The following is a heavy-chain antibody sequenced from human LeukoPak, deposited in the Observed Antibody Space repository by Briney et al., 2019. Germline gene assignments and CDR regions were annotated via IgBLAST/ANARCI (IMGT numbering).Heavy chain of an antibody. CDR1: RFTFSSYA. J-gene: IGHJ4*02. CDR3: AKWGPHYDFWSGYFDY. D-gene: IGHD3-3*01. Sequence: GGSLRLSCAASRFTFSSYAMSWVRQAPGKGLEWVSAISGSGGSTYYADSVKGRFTISRDNSKNTLYLQMNSLRAEDTAVYYCAKWGPHYDFWSGYFDYWGQGTLVTVSS. CDR2: ISGSGGST. V-gene: IGHV3-23*01.